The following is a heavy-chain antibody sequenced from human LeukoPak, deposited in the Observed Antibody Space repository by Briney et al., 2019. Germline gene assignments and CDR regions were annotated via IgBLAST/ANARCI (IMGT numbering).Heavy chain of an antibody. V-gene: IGHV1-46*03. CDR3: TRVSLRFLGY. J-gene: IGHJ4*02. CDR2: INPSGSST. D-gene: IGHD3-3*01. Sequence: ASVKVSCKASGYTFTSYYMHWVRQAPGQGLEWMGLINPSGSSTSYAQKFQGRLSLTRDMSTSTDYMELSSLRSEDTAVYYCTRVSLRFLGYWGQGTLVTVSS. CDR1: GYTFTSYY.